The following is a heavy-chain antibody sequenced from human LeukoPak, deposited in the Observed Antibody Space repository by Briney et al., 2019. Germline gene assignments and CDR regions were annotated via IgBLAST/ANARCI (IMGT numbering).Heavy chain of an antibody. J-gene: IGHJ4*02. CDR3: ARRISGHLDY. CDR2: TYYRYKWYN. CDR1: GDSVSNNIAS. D-gene: IGHD2/OR15-2a*01. Sequence: SQTLSLTCAISGDSVSNNIASWNCSRPSPSRGLEWLGRTYYRYKWYNDYAVSVKSRITINPDTSKNQFSLQLNSVTPEDTAVYYCARRISGHLDYWGQGTLVTVSS. V-gene: IGHV6-1*01.